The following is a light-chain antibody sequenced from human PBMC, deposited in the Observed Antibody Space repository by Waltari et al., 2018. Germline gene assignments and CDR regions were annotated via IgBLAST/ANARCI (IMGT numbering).Light chain of an antibody. V-gene: IGLV3-25*03. CDR2: KDS. J-gene: IGLJ2*01. CDR1: ALPKHY. CDR3: QSTDSSGSYRV. Sequence: SYELTQPPSVSVSPGQTARITCSGDALPKHYAYWFQEKPGQAPVLVISKDSERPSGIPERFSGSSSGTTVTLTISGVQAEDEADYYCQSTDSSGSYRVFGGGTKLTVL.